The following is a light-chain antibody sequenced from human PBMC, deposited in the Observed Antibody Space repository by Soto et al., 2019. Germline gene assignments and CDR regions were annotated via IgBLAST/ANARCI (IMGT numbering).Light chain of an antibody. CDR1: SSDGGGYNY. CDR3: SSYTSSSTLLV. V-gene: IGLV2-14*01. CDR2: DVS. J-gene: IGLJ2*01. Sequence: QSALTQPASVSGSPGQSITISCTGTSSDGGGYNYVSWYQQHPGKAPKLMIYDVSNRPSGVSSRFSGSKSGNTASLTISGLQSEDEADYYCSSYTSSSTLLVFGGGTKVTVL.